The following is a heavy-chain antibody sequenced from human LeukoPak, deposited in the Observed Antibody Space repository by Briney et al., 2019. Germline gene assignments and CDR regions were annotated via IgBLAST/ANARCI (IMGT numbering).Heavy chain of an antibody. V-gene: IGHV4-61*02. D-gene: IGHD4-23*01. J-gene: IGHJ3*02. Sequence: SETLSLTCTVSGGSISSGSYYWSWIRQPAGKGLEWIGRIYTSGSTNYNPSLKSRVTISVDTSKNQFSLKLSSVTAADTAVYYCARDHIVVTPNAFDIWGQGTMVTVSS. CDR1: GGSISSGSYY. CDR3: ARDHIVVTPNAFDI. CDR2: IYTSGST.